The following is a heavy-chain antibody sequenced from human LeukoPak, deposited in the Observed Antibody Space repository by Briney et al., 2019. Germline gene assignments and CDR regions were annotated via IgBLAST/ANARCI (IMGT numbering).Heavy chain of an antibody. CDR3: ARWGYDFWSGYYNYYYYMDV. V-gene: IGHV4-34*01. CDR2: INHSGST. Sequence: SETLSLTCAVYGGSFSGYYWSWIRQPPGKGLEWIGEINHSGSTNYNPSLKSRVTISVDTSKNQFSLKLSSVTAADTAVYYCARWGYDFWSGYYNYYYYMDVWSKGTTVTVSS. D-gene: IGHD3-3*01. CDR1: GGSFSGYY. J-gene: IGHJ6*03.